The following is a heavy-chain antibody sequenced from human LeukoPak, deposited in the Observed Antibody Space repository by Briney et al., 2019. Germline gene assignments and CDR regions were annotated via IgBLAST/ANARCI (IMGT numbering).Heavy chain of an antibody. D-gene: IGHD6-13*01. CDR3: TTPAAGPGAEYSRH. CDR2: ISSDSHFI. V-gene: IGHV3-21*01. CDR1: GFTFSSYS. Sequence: PGESLRLSCAASGFTFSSYSMNWVRQAPGKGLEWVSSISSDSHFIYCADSLKDRLTVSRDNAKNSLYLQLNGLRAEDTAVYYCTTPAAGPGAEYSRHWGQGTLVTVSS. J-gene: IGHJ1*01.